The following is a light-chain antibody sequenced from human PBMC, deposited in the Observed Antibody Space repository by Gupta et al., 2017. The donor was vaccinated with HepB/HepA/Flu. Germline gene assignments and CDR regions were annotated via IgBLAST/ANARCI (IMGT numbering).Light chain of an antibody. CDR1: QNFSSKY. CDR2: GTS. CDR3: QQYGTSPRT. Sequence: TVLTQAPASLSWSPGEKATLPCTGSQNFSSKYLAWYRQTPGQAPTVLLYGTSSRAAGVPHRFSGSGSGREFTLTITPVEPADSAVYYCQQYGTSPRTFGPGTKLEI. V-gene: IGKV3-20*01. J-gene: IGKJ3*01.